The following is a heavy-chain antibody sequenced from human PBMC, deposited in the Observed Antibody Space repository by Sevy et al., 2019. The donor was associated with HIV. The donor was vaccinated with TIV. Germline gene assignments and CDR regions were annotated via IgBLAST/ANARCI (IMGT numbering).Heavy chain of an antibody. V-gene: IGHV3-48*01. CDR1: GFTFSSYS. D-gene: IGHD3-16*01. J-gene: IGHJ4*02. CDR3: ARGGKNRGEGTLYYFDY. Sequence: GGSLRLSCPASGFTFSSYSMNWVRQAPGKGLEWVSYISSSSSTIYYADSVKGRFTISRDNAKNSLYLQMNSLRAEDTAVYYCARGGKNRGEGTLYYFDYWGQGTLVTVSS. CDR2: ISSSSSTI.